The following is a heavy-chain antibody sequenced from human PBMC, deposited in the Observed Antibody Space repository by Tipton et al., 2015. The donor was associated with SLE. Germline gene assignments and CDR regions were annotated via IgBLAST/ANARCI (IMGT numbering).Heavy chain of an antibody. D-gene: IGHD3-22*01. Sequence: TLSLTCTVSGGSISSYYWSWIRQPPGKGLEWIGYIYTSGSTNYKPTLKSRVTISVDTSKNQFSLKLSSVTAAATAVYYCARDSYYYDSSGYPNDAFDIWGQGTMVTVSS. V-gene: IGHV4-4*08. CDR1: GGSISSYY. CDR3: ARDSYYYDSSGYPNDAFDI. CDR2: IYTSGST. J-gene: IGHJ3*02.